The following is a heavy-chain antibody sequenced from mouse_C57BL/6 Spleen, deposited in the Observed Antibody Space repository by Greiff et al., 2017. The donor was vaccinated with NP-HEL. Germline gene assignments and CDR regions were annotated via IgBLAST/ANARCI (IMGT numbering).Heavy chain of an antibody. J-gene: IGHJ4*01. D-gene: IGHD3-2*02. CDR2: IDPSDSYT. Sequence: QVQLQQPGAELVMPGASVKLSCKASGYTFTSYWMRWVKQRPGQGLAWIGEIDPSDSYTNYNQKFKGKSTLTVDKSSSTAYMQLSSLTSEDSAVYYCARTAQGYAMDYWGQGTSVTVSS. V-gene: IGHV1-69*01. CDR1: GYTFTSYW. CDR3: ARTAQGYAMDY.